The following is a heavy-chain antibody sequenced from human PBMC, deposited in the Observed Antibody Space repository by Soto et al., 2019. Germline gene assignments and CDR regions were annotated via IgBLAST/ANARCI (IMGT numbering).Heavy chain of an antibody. D-gene: IGHD2-8*01. Sequence: SSELLSVTCTVSVGSISSYDWSCLRHPPLKGLDLIWYISYSGITNYNPSLKSRVTISVDTSKNQFSLKLSSVTAADTAVYYCARDRSTYGGGGTGEVKENWFDPWGQGDLVCVSS. CDR3: ARDRSTYGGGGTGEVKENWFDP. CDR1: VGSISSYD. V-gene: IGHV4-59*01. CDR2: ISYSGIT. J-gene: IGHJ5*02.